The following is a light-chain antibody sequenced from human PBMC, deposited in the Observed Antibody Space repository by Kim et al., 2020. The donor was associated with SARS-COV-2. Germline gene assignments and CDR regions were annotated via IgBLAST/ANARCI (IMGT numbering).Light chain of an antibody. V-gene: IGKV1-5*03. CDR1: ESIGSS. CDR3: QQYNSYTYT. Sequence: DIQMTQSPSALSASVGDRVTITCRASESIGSSLAWYQQTPGTAPKVLIYQASILDGGVPSRFSGSGSGTEFTLTISSLQPADFATYYCQQYNSYTYTFGQGTKRRS. CDR2: QAS. J-gene: IGKJ2*01.